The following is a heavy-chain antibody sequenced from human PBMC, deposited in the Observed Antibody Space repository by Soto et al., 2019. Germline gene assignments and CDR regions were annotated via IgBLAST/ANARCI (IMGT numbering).Heavy chain of an antibody. J-gene: IGHJ4*02. CDR1: GFTFSSYS. V-gene: IGHV3-23*01. CDR2: FRTSGDGGTT. CDR3: ARGGLRWINFDY. D-gene: IGHD4-17*01. Sequence: PGGSVRLSCAASGFTFSSYSMSWVRQAPGKGLEWVSGFRTSGDGGTTYYADSVKGRFTISRDNSKNTLYLQMNSLRAEDTAVYYCARGGLRWINFDYWGQGTLVTVSS.